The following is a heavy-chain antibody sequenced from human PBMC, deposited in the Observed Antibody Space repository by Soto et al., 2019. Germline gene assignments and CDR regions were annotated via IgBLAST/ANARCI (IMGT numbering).Heavy chain of an antibody. V-gene: IGHV3-23*01. J-gene: IGHJ4*02. CDR2: INPSGGS. CDR1: GFSFGTYD. Sequence: SLRLSCAASGFSFGTYDMSWVRQAPGKGLEWVSTINPSGGSDHADSVKGRFTISRDNSKNTLYLQMNLLRAEYTAVYYCAHRTGFDYWGRGTLVTVSS. CDR3: AHRTGFDY. D-gene: IGHD1-1*01.